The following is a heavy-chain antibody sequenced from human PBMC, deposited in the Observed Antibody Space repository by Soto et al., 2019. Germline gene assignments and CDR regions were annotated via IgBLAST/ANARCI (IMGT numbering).Heavy chain of an antibody. CDR1: GDSIGSNTNY. CDR2: ISYSGTT. Sequence: SETLSLTCTVSGDSIGSNTNYWSWIRQPPGEGLEWIGFISYSGTTSYSPSLKSRVAISLDTSKNQFSLSLSSVTATDTAVYYCARGRGYSYGLDPWGQGTLVTVSS. V-gene: IGHV4-30-4*01. J-gene: IGHJ5*02. CDR3: ARGRGYSYGLDP. D-gene: IGHD5-18*01.